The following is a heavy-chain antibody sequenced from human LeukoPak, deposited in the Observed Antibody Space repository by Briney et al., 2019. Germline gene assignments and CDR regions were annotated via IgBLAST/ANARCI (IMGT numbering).Heavy chain of an antibody. Sequence: TSETLSLTCTVSGGSISSYYWSWIRKPAGKGLEWIGRIYTSGSTNYNPSLKSRVTMSVDTSKNQFSLKLSSVTAADTAVYYCARGGRDTILGYCSSTSCYGENFDYWGQGTLVTVSS. D-gene: IGHD2-2*01. CDR1: GGSISSYY. CDR3: ARGGRDTILGYCSSTSCYGENFDY. J-gene: IGHJ4*02. V-gene: IGHV4-4*07. CDR2: IYTSGST.